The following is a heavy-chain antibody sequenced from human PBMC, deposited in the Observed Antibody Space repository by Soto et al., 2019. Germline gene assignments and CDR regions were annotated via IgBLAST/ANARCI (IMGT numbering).Heavy chain of an antibody. CDR2: IYYSGST. CDR1: GGSISSSSYY. V-gene: IGHV4-39*01. Sequence: SETLSLTCAVSGGSISSSSYYWGWIRQPPGKGLEWIGSIYYSGSTYYNPSLKSRVTISVDTSKNQFSLKLSSVTAADTAVYYCARRNRAWIQLWEDSWGQGTLVTVSS. D-gene: IGHD5-18*01. J-gene: IGHJ4*02. CDR3: ARRNRAWIQLWEDS.